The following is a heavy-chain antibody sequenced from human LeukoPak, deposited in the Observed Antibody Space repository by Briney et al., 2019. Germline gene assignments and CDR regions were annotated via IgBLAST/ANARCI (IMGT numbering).Heavy chain of an antibody. CDR2: IGTGGDT. CDR1: GFTFSNYD. Sequence: GGSLRLSCVASGFTFSNYDMHWVRQATGKGLEWVSAIGTGGDTYYPDSVKGRFTISRENAKSSLYLQMNSLRVEDTAVYYCATEEGVNSQSYGFYGMEVWGQGTTVTVSS. V-gene: IGHV3-13*01. D-gene: IGHD3-10*01. CDR3: ATEEGVNSQSYGFYGMEV. J-gene: IGHJ6*02.